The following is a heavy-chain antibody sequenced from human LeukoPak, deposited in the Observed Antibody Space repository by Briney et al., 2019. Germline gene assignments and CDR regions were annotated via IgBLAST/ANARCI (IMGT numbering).Heavy chain of an antibody. CDR1: GGSFSGNY. J-gene: IGHJ6*03. D-gene: IGHD3-22*01. Sequence: SETLSLTCAVYGGSFSGNYWSWIRQPPGKGLQWIGEIHHTGSTNYNPSLKSRVTMSLDTSKNQVSLKVSSVTAADTAVYYCARGSIAYYYMDVWGKGTTVTISS. CDR2: IHHTGST. CDR3: ARGSIAYYYMDV. V-gene: IGHV4-34*01.